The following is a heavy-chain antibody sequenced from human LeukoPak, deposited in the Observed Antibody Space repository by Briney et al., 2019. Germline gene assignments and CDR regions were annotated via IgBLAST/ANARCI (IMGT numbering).Heavy chain of an antibody. CDR3: ARDAKVTMVRGVGVDY. CDR2: INPSGGST. V-gene: IGHV1-46*01. Sequence: ASVKVSCKASGYTFTSYYMHWVRQAPGQGLEWMGIINPSGGSTSYAQKFQGRVTMTRDTSTSTVYMELSSPRSEDTAVYYCARDAKVTMVRGVGVDYWGQGTLVTVSS. CDR1: GYTFTSYY. J-gene: IGHJ4*02. D-gene: IGHD3-10*01.